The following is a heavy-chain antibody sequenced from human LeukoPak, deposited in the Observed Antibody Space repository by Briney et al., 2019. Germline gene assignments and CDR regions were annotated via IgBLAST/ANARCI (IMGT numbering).Heavy chain of an antibody. D-gene: IGHD3-16*01. CDR3: AKDWWGISGSFDH. Sequence: GGSLRLSCAASGFTFSSYYMSWVRQAPGKGLEWVSTISGNGAYTFPADSVRGLFTISRDTSKNTLYLQMNRLSGEDTAVYYFAKDWWGISGSFDHWGQGTLVTVSS. CDR2: ISGNGAYT. CDR1: GFTFSSYY. J-gene: IGHJ4*02. V-gene: IGHV3-23*01.